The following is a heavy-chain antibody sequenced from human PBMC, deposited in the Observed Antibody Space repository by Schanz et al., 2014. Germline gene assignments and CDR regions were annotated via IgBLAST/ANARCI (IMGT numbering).Heavy chain of an antibody. Sequence: EVQLVESGGGLIQPGGSLRLSCAASGFGFSSYSMNWVRQAPGKGLEWVSYISGSSRTIYYADSMKGRFTVSRDNAENALYLQMNSLRAEDTGLYFCARGGSGSHYYLDYWGQGTLVTVSS. CDR1: GFGFSSYS. CDR3: ARGGSGSHYYLDY. V-gene: IGHV3-48*01. CDR2: ISGSSRTI. J-gene: IGHJ4*02. D-gene: IGHD1-26*01.